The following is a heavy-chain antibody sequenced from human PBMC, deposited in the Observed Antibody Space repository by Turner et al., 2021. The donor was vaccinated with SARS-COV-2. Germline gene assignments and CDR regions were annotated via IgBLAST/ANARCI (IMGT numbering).Heavy chain of an antibody. CDR1: GYTFTGYY. CDR2: INPNSGGT. D-gene: IGHD1-26*01. J-gene: IGHJ4*02. V-gene: IGHV1-2*02. Sequence: QVQLEQSGAEGKKPGASVKVSCKASGYTFTGYYMHWVRQAPVQGLEWMGWINPNSGGTNYAQKFQGRVTMTRDTSIRTAYMELSRLRSDDTAVYYCARDLAVFSMWEPQYYFDYWGQGTLVTVSS. CDR3: ARDLAVFSMWEPQYYFDY.